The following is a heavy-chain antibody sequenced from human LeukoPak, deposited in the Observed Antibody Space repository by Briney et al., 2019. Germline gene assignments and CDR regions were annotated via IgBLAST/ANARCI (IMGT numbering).Heavy chain of an antibody. CDR3: AKDGGSDPDAFDI. D-gene: IGHD2-15*01. CDR2: IRYDGSNK. CDR1: GFTFSSYG. V-gene: IGHV3-30*02. Sequence: GGSLRLSCAASGFTFSSYGMHWVRQAPGKGLEWVAFIRYDGSNKYYADSVKGRFTISRDNSKNTLYLQMNNLRAEDTAVYYCAKDGGSDPDAFDIWGQGTMVTVSS. J-gene: IGHJ3*02.